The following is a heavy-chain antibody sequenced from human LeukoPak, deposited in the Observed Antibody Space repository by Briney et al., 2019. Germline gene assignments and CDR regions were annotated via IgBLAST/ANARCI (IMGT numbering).Heavy chain of an antibody. CDR1: GGSISSYY. Sequence: SETLSLTCTVSGGSISSYYWSWVRQPPGKGLEWIGYIYYSGSTNYNPSLKSRVTISVDTSKNQFSLKLSSVTAADTAVYYCARSPGIAAAGVDYWGQGTLVTVSS. D-gene: IGHD6-13*01. V-gene: IGHV4-59*01. J-gene: IGHJ4*02. CDR3: ARSPGIAAAGVDY. CDR2: IYYSGST.